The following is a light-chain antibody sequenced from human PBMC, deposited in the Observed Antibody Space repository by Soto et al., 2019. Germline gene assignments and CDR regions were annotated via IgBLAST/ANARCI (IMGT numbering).Light chain of an antibody. CDR2: DAS. Sequence: ESVLTQSPATLSLSPGERATLSCRASPSVSNSLAWYQHKPGQAPRLLIYDASNRATGVPTRFSGSGSGTDFTLTISSLEPEDCAVYYCQQRSQWPPVTFGGGTRVELK. CDR3: QQRSQWPPVT. V-gene: IGKV3-11*01. J-gene: IGKJ4*01. CDR1: PSVSNS.